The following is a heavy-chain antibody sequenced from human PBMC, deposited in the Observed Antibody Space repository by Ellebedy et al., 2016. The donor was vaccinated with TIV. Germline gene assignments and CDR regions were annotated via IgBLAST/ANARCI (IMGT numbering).Heavy chain of an antibody. J-gene: IGHJ4*02. D-gene: IGHD5-12*01. V-gene: IGHV3-23*01. CDR1: GFTFSSYA. CDR2: ISGSGGST. Sequence: GESLKISCAASGFTFSSYAMSWVRQAPGKGLEWVSAISGSGGSTYYADSVKGRFTISRDNSKNTLYLQMNSLRAEDTAVYYCAKDLSSGYSGYDFDGPLGFSGDYWGQGTLVTVSS. CDR3: AKDLSSGYSGYDFDGPLGFSGDY.